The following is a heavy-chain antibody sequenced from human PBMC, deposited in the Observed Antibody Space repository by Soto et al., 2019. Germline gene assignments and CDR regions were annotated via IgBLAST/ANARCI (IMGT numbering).Heavy chain of an antibody. D-gene: IGHD2-8*01. CDR2: ISWDGGST. J-gene: IGHJ6*02. CDR3: AKERFLRVSDYYGMDV. V-gene: IGHV3-43*01. Sequence: PGGSLRLSCAASGFTFDDYTMHWVRQAPGKGLEWVSLISWDGGSTYYADSVKGRFTISRDNSKNSLYLQMNSLRTEDTALYYCAKERFLRVSDYYGMDVWGQGTTVTGSS. CDR1: GFTFDDYT.